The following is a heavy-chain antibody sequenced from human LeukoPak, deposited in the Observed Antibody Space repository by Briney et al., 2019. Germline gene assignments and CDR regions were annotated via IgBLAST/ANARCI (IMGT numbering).Heavy chain of an antibody. D-gene: IGHD3-10*01. CDR2: ISGSGGST. J-gene: IGHJ4*02. V-gene: IGHV3-23*01. CDR3: AKGYGSGSYLTTYFDY. Sequence: GGSLRLSCAASGFTFSSYAMSWVRQAPGRGLEWVSAISGSGGSTYYADSVKGRFTISRDNSKNTLYLQMNSLRAEDTAVYYCAKGYGSGSYLTTYFDYWGQGTLVTVSS. CDR1: GFTFSSYA.